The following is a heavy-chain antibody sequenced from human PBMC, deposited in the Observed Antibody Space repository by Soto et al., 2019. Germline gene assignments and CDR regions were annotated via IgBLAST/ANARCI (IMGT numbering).Heavy chain of an antibody. J-gene: IGHJ4*01. D-gene: IGHD5-18*01. Sequence: GGSLRLSWAASGFTFGYYAMHGVRQVPGRGLEWVSGVSWTNISFGYADSVKGRFTISRDNAKNSLYLQMNSLRREDTAFYYCAKDRNTAMVTGDFDYWGHGTLVTVSS. CDR2: VSWTNISF. V-gene: IGHV3-9*01. CDR3: AKDRNTAMVTGDFDY. CDR1: GFTFGYYA.